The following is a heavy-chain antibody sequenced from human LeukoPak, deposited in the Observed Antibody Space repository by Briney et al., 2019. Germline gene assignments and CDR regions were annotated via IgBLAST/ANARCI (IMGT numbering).Heavy chain of an antibody. V-gene: IGHV4-34*01. J-gene: IGHJ5*02. Sequence: SETLSLTSAVYGESFSAYSWNWIRQSPGKGLEWIGEINHSGSTNYNPSLKSRVTISVDTSKNQTSKRQFSLKLNSVTAADTAVYYCTRERSTPGINWFDPWAQGTLVTVSS. D-gene: IGHD2-2*01. CDR3: TRERSTPGINWFDP. CDR2: INHSGST. CDR1: GESFSAYS.